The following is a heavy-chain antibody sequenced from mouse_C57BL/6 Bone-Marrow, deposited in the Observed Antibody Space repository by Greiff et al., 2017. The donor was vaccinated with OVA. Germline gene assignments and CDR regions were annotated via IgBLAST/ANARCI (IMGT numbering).Heavy chain of an antibody. Sequence: QVQLQQSGAELVKPGASVKISCKASGYAFSNCWMNWVKQRPGKGLEWIGQIYPGDGDINYNGKFKGKATLTADKSSSTAYMQFSSLTSEDSAVYFCARGAYWGQGTTLTVSS. CDR2: IYPGDGDI. CDR1: GYAFSNCW. J-gene: IGHJ2*01. V-gene: IGHV1-80*01. CDR3: ARGAY.